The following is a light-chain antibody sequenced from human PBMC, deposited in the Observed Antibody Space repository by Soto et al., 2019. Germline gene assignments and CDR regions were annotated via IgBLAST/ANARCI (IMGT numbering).Light chain of an antibody. CDR1: RSDVGSYNL. J-gene: IGLJ1*01. Sequence: QSVLTQPASVSGSPGQSITISCTGTRSDVGSYNLVSWYLQHPGKAPKLMIYEVSKRSSGVSNRFSGSKSGNTASLTISGLQAEDEADYYCCSYAGSSTYVFGTGTKVTVL. CDR2: EVS. CDR3: CSYAGSSTYV. V-gene: IGLV2-23*02.